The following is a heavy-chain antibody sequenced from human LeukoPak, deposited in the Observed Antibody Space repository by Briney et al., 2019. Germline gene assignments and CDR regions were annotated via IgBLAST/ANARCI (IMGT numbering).Heavy chain of an antibody. CDR3: ARGIYGDPYDFDY. J-gene: IGHJ4*02. CDR1: GFTFSSYA. CDR2: ISYDGSNK. D-gene: IGHD4-17*01. V-gene: IGHV3-30*04. Sequence: GGSLRLSCAASGFTFSSYAMHWVRQAPGKGLEWVAVISYDGSNKYYADSVKGRFTISRDNSKNTLYLQMNSLRAEDTAVYYCARGIYGDPYDFDYWGQGTLVTVSS.